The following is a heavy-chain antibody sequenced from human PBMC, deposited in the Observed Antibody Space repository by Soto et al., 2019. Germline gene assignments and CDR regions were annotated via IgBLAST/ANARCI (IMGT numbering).Heavy chain of an antibody. CDR2: IYSGDST. CDR1: GFTVSGND. J-gene: IGHJ1*01. Sequence: GGSLRLFCTASGFTVSGNDMRWVRQAPGKVLEWVSVIYSGDSTYYADSVKGRFNIPKDNSKNTLYLQMNSLRAEDTAVYYCARPRPDYSSGWYVFQHWGQGTLVTVSS. V-gene: IGHV3-53*01. D-gene: IGHD6-19*01. CDR3: ARPRPDYSSGWYVFQH.